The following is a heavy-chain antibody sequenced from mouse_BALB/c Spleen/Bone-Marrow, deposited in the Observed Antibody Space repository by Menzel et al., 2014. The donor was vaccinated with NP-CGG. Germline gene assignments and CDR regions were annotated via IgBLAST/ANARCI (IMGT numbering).Heavy chain of an antibody. Sequence: VMLVESGPGLVAPSQSLSITCTASGFSLTGYGINWVRQPPGKGLEWLGMIWGDGNTDYTSALKSRLNSSKDNTKSQVFIKMNSLQTDDTARYYCAKAPGYDLYYAMDYWGQGTSVTVSS. J-gene: IGHJ4*01. V-gene: IGHV2-6-7*01. CDR1: GFSLTGYG. CDR2: IWGDGNT. CDR3: AKAPGYDLYYAMDY. D-gene: IGHD1-2*01.